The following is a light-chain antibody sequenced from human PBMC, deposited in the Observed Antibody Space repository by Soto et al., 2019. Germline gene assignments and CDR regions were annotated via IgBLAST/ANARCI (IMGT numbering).Light chain of an antibody. CDR2: ATS. Sequence: EIVLTQSPGTLSLSPGERATLSCRASQSVSSNYLAWYQQKPGQAPRLLIYATSSRATGIPDRFSGSGSGTDFTLAIGRLEPEDFAVYYCHQYGYSSWTFGQGTKVEIK. CDR3: HQYGYSSWT. V-gene: IGKV3-20*01. J-gene: IGKJ1*01. CDR1: QSVSSNY.